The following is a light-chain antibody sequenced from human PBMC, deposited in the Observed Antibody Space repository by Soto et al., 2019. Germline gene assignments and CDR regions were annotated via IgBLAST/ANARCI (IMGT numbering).Light chain of an antibody. CDR3: QHYGISPPWT. CDR1: QSISGTY. J-gene: IGKJ1*01. Sequence: EIVLTQSPGTLYLSPGERATLSCRASQSISGTYLAWYQQKPGRAPRILIYGASNRATGLPDRFSGSGSGTDFTLTISRLEPEDFAVYYCQHYGISPPWTFGEGTKVEIK. CDR2: GAS. V-gene: IGKV3-20*01.